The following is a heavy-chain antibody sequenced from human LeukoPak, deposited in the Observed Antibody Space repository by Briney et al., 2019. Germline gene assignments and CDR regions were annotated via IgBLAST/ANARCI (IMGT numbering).Heavy chain of an antibody. Sequence: GGSLRLPCAASGFTVSSNYMSWVRQAPGKGLEWVSVIYSGGSTYYADSVKGRFTISRDNSKNTLYLQMNSLRAEDTAVYYCARDLFKPRSGFSNYFDYWGQGTLVTVSS. CDR3: ARDLFKPRSGFSNYFDY. CDR2: IYSGGST. D-gene: IGHD6-19*01. CDR1: GFTVSSNY. V-gene: IGHV3-53*05. J-gene: IGHJ4*02.